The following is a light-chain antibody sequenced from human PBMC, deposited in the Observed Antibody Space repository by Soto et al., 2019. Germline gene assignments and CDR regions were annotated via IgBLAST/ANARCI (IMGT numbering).Light chain of an antibody. CDR3: TSYTSSGTPYV. CDR1: SSDGGGYTY. Sequence: QSVLTQPASVSPSPGQSITISCAGTSSDGGGYTYVSWYQRHPGKTHKPMIYDVSNRPSGVSNRISGSKSRNTASLTITGLHAEDEADYYCTSYTSSGTPYVFGGGTKVTVL. V-gene: IGLV2-14*01. J-gene: IGLJ1*01. CDR2: DVS.